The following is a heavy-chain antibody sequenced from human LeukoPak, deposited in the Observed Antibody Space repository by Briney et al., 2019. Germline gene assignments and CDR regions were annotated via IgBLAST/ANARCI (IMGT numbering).Heavy chain of an antibody. D-gene: IGHD3-22*01. CDR3: ARVTNDRSDFDY. CDR2: INPNSGGT. CDR1: GYTFTGYY. J-gene: IGHJ4*02. V-gene: IGHV1-2*02. Sequence: ASVKVSCKASGYTFTGYYMHWVRQAPGQGLEWMGWINPNSGGTNYAQKFQGRVTMTRDASISTAYMELSRLRSDDTAVYYCARVTNDRSDFDYWGQGTLVTVSS.